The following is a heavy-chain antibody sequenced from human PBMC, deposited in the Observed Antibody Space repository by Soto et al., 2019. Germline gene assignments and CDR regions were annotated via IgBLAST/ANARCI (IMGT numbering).Heavy chain of an antibody. D-gene: IGHD2-21*02. V-gene: IGHV1-46*01. Sequence: QVQLVQSGAEVKKPGASVKVSCKASGDTFTDYYIHWVRQAPGQGLEWMGTVNPSGGNTTYPQHFLGKMTITRDHHSSTLSLVVTSLTSQDTAVYFWARGGHIVVVTAALDYWGQGSLISVSS. CDR1: GDTFTDYY. CDR2: VNPSGGNT. CDR3: ARGGHIVVVTAALDY. J-gene: IGHJ4*02.